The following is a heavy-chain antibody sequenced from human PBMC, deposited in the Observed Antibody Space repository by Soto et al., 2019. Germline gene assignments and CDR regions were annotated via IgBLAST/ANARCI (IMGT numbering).Heavy chain of an antibody. CDR1: GFTFTSSA. CDR2: IVVGSGNT. D-gene: IGHD3-22*01. J-gene: IGHJ6*02. Sequence: SVKVSCKASGFTFTSSAVQWVRQARGQRLEWIGWIVVGSGNTNYAQKFQERVTITRDMSTSTAYMELSSLRSEDTAVYYCAADGYYDSSGYYPYYYYYGMDVWGPGTTVTVSS. CDR3: AADGYYDSSGYYPYYYYYGMDV. V-gene: IGHV1-58*01.